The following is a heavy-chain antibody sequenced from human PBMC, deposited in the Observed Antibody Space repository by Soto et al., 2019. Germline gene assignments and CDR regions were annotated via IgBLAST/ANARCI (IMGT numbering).Heavy chain of an antibody. Sequence: EVQLVESGGGLVRPGGSLRLSCATSGFSFSGYWIHWVRQAPGKGLVWVSHINGDGSSTNYADSVKGRFTISRDYAKNTLYLQMNSVRVDDTAVYYCARGGAYIYGPQYDWGQGTLVPVSS. V-gene: IGHV3-74*01. CDR2: INGDGSST. CDR3: ARGGAYIYGPQYD. CDR1: GFSFSGYW. D-gene: IGHD5-18*01. J-gene: IGHJ4*02.